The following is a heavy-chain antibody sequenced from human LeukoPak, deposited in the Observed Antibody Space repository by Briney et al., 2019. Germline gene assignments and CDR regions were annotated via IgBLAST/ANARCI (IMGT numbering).Heavy chain of an antibody. D-gene: IGHD5/OR15-5a*01. CDR3: ASAKCLAHFDY. V-gene: IGHV3-23*01. CDR1: GFTFTNYA. Sequence: QAGGSLRLSCAASGFTFTNYAMSWVRQAPGKGLEWVSAISTSGGNTYYADSVKGRFTISRDNSRNTLYLQMNSLRAEDTAVYYCASAKCLAHFDYWGQGTLVTVSS. J-gene: IGHJ4*02. CDR2: ISTSGGNT.